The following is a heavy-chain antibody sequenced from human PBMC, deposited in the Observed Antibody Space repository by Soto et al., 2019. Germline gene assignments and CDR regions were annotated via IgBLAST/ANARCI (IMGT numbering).Heavy chain of an antibody. V-gene: IGHV4-39*01. CDR3: ARRRASDYGGNHHPYYFDR. J-gene: IGHJ4*02. D-gene: IGHD4-17*01. Sequence: SETLSLTCTVSGASIITDNYFWVWIRQSPRRGLELIGSISYSGRTYDNPSLQSRVTISIDASKDQFSLKLTSVTTADTAVYYCARRRASDYGGNHHPYYFDRWGQGALVTVSS. CDR2: ISYSGRT. CDR1: GASIITDNYF.